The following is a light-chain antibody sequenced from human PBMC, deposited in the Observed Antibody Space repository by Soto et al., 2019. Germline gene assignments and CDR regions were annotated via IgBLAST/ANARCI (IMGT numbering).Light chain of an antibody. Sequence: AIRMTQSPSSFSASTGDRVTITCRASQGISSYLAWYQQKPGKAPKLLIYAASTLQSGVPFRFSGSASGTDFTLTINSLQPEDFATYFCLQHYDYSWTFGQGTKVDNK. CDR2: AAS. CDR1: QGISSY. J-gene: IGKJ1*01. CDR3: LQHYDYSWT. V-gene: IGKV1-8*01.